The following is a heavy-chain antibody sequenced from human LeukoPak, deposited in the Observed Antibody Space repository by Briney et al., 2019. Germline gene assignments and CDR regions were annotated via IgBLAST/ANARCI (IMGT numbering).Heavy chain of an antibody. D-gene: IGHD3-10*01. CDR3: ARERKGSGSYRYGMDV. J-gene: IGHJ6*04. CDR1: GGTFSSYA. V-gene: IGHV1-69*01. Sequence: SVKVSCKASGGTFSSYAISWVRQAPGQGLEWMGGLIPIFGTAHYAQKFQGRVTITADESTSTAYMELSSLRSEDTAVYYCARERKGSGSYRYGMDVWGKETTVTVSS. CDR2: LIPIFGTA.